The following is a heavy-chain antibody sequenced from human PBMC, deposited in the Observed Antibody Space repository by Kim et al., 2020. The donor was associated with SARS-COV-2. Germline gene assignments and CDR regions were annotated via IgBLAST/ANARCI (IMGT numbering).Heavy chain of an antibody. CDR3: ASLGDDSSGQGFDY. D-gene: IGHD3-22*01. Sequence: SETLSLTCTVSGGSISSSSYYWGWIRQPPGKGLEWIGSIYYSGSTYYNPPLKRRVTISVDTSKNQFSLKLSSVTAADPAVYYCASLGDDSSGQGFDYWGQGTLVTV. V-gene: IGHV4-39*01. J-gene: IGHJ4*02. CDR2: IYYSGST. CDR1: GGSISSSSYY.